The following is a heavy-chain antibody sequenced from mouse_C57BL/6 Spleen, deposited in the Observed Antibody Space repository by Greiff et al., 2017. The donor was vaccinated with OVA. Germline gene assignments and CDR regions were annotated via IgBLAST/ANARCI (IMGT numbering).Heavy chain of an antibody. J-gene: IGHJ4*01. Sequence: QVQLQQPGAELVKPGASVKMSCKASGYTFTSSWITWVKQRPGQGLEWIGDIYPGRGSTYYNEKFKSKATLTVDPSSSTAYMQLSSLTSEDSAVYYCARGRSRRSAMDDWGQGTSVTVSS. CDR2: IYPGRGST. CDR1: GYTFTSSW. CDR3: ARGRSRRSAMDD. V-gene: IGHV1-55*01.